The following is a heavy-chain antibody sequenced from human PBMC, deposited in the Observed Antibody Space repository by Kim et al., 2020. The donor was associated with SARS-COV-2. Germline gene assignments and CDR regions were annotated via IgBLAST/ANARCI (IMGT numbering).Heavy chain of an antibody. CDR3: ARDFSYRTFAY. Sequence: YSADSVEGRFNISRDNTKNTVYLQMNRLRADNTAVYYCARDFSYRTFAYWGHGTLVTVSS. D-gene: IGHD1-1*01. V-gene: IGHV3-53*01. J-gene: IGHJ4*01.